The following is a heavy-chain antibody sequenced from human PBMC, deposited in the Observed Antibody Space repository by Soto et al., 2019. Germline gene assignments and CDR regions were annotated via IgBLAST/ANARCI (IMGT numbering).Heavy chain of an antibody. CDR3: ARVGRLTISAEYQRQIDYYYYYMDV. V-gene: IGHV3-21*01. CDR1: GFTFSSYS. Sequence: GGSLRLSCAASGFTFSSYSMNWVRQAPGKGLEWVSSISSSSSYIYYADSVKGRFTISRDNAKNSLYLQMNSLRAEDTAVYYCARVGRLTISAEYQRQIDYYYYYMDVWGKGTTVTVSS. J-gene: IGHJ6*03. D-gene: IGHD2-2*01. CDR2: ISSSSSYI.